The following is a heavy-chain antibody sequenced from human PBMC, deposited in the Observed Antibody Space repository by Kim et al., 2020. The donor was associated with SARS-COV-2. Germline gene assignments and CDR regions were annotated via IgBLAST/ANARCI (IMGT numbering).Heavy chain of an antibody. J-gene: IGHJ4*02. CDR3: VRGYARGPFDL. D-gene: IGHD3-16*01. CDR1: GFTFDDYG. Sequence: GGSLRLSCAASGFTFDDYGMSWVRQAPGKGLEWVSGINRNSDSTGYADSVKGRFTISRDNAKNSLFLQMNSPRAEDTALYHCVRGYARGPFDLCGQGTL. V-gene: IGHV3-20*01. CDR2: INRNSDST.